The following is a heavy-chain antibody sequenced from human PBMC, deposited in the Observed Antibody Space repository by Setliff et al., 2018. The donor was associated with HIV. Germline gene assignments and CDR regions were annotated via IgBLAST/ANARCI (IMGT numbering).Heavy chain of an antibody. J-gene: IGHJ4*02. D-gene: IGHD5-12*01. CDR2: SNHVGRT. CDR3: AKAGRWLQKSAFDY. CDR1: GGSLSGHY. V-gene: IGHV4-34*01. Sequence: SETLSLTCAVYGGSLSGHYWSWIRQPPGKGLEWIGESNHVGRTNYNPSLKSRVTISVDTSKNQFSLKLSSVTAADTAVYYCAKAGRWLQKSAFDYWGQGTLVTVSS.